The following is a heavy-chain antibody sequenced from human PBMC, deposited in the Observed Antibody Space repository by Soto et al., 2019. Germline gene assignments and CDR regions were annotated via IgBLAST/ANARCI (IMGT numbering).Heavy chain of an antibody. Sequence: QLQLQESGPGLVKPSETLSPTCTVSGGSISSSSYYWGWIRQPPGKGLEWIGSIYYSGSTYYNPSLKRRVTISVDTSKNQFSLKLSSVTAADTAVYYCATLWFGESNYWGQGTLVTVSS. CDR1: GGSISSSSYY. D-gene: IGHD3-10*01. CDR3: ATLWFGESNY. J-gene: IGHJ4*02. CDR2: IYYSGST. V-gene: IGHV4-39*01.